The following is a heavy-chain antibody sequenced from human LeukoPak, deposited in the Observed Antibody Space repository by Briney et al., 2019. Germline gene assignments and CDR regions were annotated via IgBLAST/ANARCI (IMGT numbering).Heavy chain of an antibody. J-gene: IGHJ4*02. Sequence: PSETLSLTCTVSGGSIRSSYYYWGWLRQPPGKGLEWIGSIYDSGSTYYNPSLKSRVTISVDTSKNQFSLKLSSVTAADTAVYYCAREEGYDSSGYFATDYWGQGTLVTVSS. D-gene: IGHD3-22*01. CDR3: AREEGYDSSGYFATDY. CDR2: IYDSGST. V-gene: IGHV4-39*07. CDR1: GGSIRSSYYY.